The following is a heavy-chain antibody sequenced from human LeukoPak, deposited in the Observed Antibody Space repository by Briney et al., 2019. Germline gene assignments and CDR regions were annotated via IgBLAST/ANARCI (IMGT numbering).Heavy chain of an antibody. CDR3: ARQTSGLPWYYFDY. CDR1: GYSFTNYW. Sequence: KCGESLKISCKGSGYSFTNYWIGWVRQMPGKGLEWMGIIYPSDSDTRYSPSFQGQVTISVDKSISTAYLQWSSLKASDTAMYYCARQTSGLPWYYFDYWGQGTLVTVSS. J-gene: IGHJ4*02. CDR2: IYPSDSDT. V-gene: IGHV5-51*01. D-gene: IGHD2-8*02.